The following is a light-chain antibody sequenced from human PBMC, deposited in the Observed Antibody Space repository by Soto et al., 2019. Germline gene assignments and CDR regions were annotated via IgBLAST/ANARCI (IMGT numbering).Light chain of an antibody. CDR3: QHYNNWPPLT. CDR2: GAS. J-gene: IGKJ4*01. V-gene: IGKV3-15*01. CDR1: QSVSST. Sequence: EIVLTQSPATLSVSPGERATLSCRASQSVSSTLAWYQQKPGQAPRLLIYGASTRATGIPARFSGSGSWTEFTLTISSLQSEDLAVYYCQHYNNWPPLTFGGGTKVEIK.